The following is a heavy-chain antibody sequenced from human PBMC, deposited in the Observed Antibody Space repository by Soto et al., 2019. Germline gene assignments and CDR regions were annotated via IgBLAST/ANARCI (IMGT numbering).Heavy chain of an antibody. J-gene: IGHJ3*02. CDR1: GFTFTSSA. V-gene: IGHV1-58*01. D-gene: IGHD3-22*01. CDR2: IVVGSGNT. CDR3: AALSRGYFYDSSGPDNAFDI. Sequence: ASVKVSCKASGFTFTSSAVQWGRQARGQRLEWIGWIVVGSGNTNYAQKFQERVTITRDMSTSTAYMELSSLRSEDTAVYYCAALSRGYFYDSSGPDNAFDIRCQGPMVT.